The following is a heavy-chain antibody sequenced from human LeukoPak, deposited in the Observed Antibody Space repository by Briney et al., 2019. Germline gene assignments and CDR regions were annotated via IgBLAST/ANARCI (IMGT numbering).Heavy chain of an antibody. J-gene: IGHJ4*02. CDR1: GFTFSRYW. V-gene: IGHV3-7*03. Sequence: GGSLRLSCAASGFTFSRYWMSWVRQAPRKGLEWVANIKQDGSEKYYVDSVKGRFTISRDNAKNSLYLQMNSLRAEDTAVYYRARDKGDYDTSGSLFVFGGQGTLVTVSS. CDR2: IKQDGSEK. CDR3: ARDKGDYDTSGSLFVF. D-gene: IGHD3-22*01.